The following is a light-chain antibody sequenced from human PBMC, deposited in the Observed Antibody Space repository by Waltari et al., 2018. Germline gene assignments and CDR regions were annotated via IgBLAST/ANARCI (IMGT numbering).Light chain of an antibody. CDR3: CSFAGGNNFEVI. Sequence: QSALTQPASVSGSPGQSITISCTGTSSNVENYNLASWYQHHPGKAPKLLIYEVSKRPAGIFNRFSGSTSGNTASLTISGLQAEDESDYYCCSFAGGNNFEVIFGGGTRLTVL. CDR1: SSNVENYNL. CDR2: EVS. J-gene: IGLJ2*01. V-gene: IGLV2-23*02.